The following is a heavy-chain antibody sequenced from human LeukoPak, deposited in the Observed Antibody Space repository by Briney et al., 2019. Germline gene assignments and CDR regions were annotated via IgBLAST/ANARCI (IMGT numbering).Heavy chain of an antibody. D-gene: IGHD3-22*01. Sequence: ASVKVSCKASGYTFTNYGIFWVRQAPGQGLEWMGWISAYSGNTNYAQKLQGRVTMTTETSTSTAYMELESLRSDDTAVYYCAISQGSYYDTSGYLSGDYWGQGTLVTVSS. V-gene: IGHV1-18*01. CDR2: ISAYSGNT. CDR3: AISQGSYYDTSGYLSGDY. J-gene: IGHJ4*02. CDR1: GYTFTNYG.